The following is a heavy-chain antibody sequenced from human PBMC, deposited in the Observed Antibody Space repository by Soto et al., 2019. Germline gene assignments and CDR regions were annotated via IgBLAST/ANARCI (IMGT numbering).Heavy chain of an antibody. D-gene: IGHD2-15*01. V-gene: IGHV4-31*03. CDR3: ARDRKLAAPRHYYYMDV. J-gene: IGHJ6*03. CDR1: GGSISSGGYY. CDR2: IYYSGST. Sequence: QVQLQESGPGLVKPSQTLSLTCTVSGGSISSGGYYWSWIRQHPGKGLEWIGYIYYSGSTYYNPSLTSRVTISVDTSKNQFSLKLSSVTAADTAVYYCARDRKLAAPRHYYYMDVWGKGTTVTVSS.